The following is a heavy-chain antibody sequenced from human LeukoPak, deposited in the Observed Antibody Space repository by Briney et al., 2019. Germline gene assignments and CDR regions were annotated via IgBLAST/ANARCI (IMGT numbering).Heavy chain of an antibody. V-gene: IGHV1-3*01. J-gene: IGHJ5*02. Sequence: ASVKVSCKASGYTFTSYAMHWVRQAPGQRLEWMGWINAGNGNTKYSQKFQGRVTITRDTSASTAYMELSSLRSEDTAVYYCARDLGYYYGSGSYYPQPNNWFDPWGQGTLVTVSS. CDR2: INAGNGNT. CDR3: ARDLGYYYGSGSYYPQPNNWFDP. D-gene: IGHD3-10*01. CDR1: GYTFTSYA.